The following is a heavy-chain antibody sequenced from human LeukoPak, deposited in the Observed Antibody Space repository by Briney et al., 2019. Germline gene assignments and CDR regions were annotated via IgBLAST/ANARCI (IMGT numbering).Heavy chain of an antibody. D-gene: IGHD2-2*01. CDR2: IYSGGST. Sequence: GGSLRLSCAASGFNVSSNYMSWVRQAPGKGLEWVSVIYSGGSTYYADSVKGRFTISRDNSKNTLYLQMNSLRAEDTAVYYCAGNIVVVPAAMGPAFDIWGQGTMVTVSS. CDR1: GFNVSSNY. CDR3: AGNIVVVPAAMGPAFDI. J-gene: IGHJ3*02. V-gene: IGHV3-53*01.